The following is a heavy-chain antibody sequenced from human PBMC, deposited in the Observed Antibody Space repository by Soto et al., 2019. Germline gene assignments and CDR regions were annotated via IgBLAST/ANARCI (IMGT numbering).Heavy chain of an antibody. CDR1: GFTFSSYA. J-gene: IGHJ4*02. CDR3: AKDLVWLLWFGELYVPGKDFDY. D-gene: IGHD3-10*01. Sequence: EVRLLESGGGLVQPGGSLRLSCAASGFTFSSYAMSWVRQAPGKGLEWVSAISGSGGSTYYADSVKGRFTISRDNSKNTLYLQMNSLRAEDTAVYYCAKDLVWLLWFGELYVPGKDFDYWGQGTLVTVSS. V-gene: IGHV3-23*01. CDR2: ISGSGGST.